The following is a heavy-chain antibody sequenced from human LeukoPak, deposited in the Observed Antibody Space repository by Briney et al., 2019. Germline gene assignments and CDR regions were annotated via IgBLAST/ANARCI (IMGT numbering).Heavy chain of an antibody. J-gene: IGHJ4*02. CDR2: IYYSGST. D-gene: IGHD2-2*01. CDR3: WVVPYRQVFGY. V-gene: IGHV4-39*01. CDR1: GGSISSSSYY. Sequence: PSETLSLTCTVSGGSISSSSYYWGWIRQPPGKGLEWIGSIYYSGSTYYNPSLKSRVTISVDTSKNQFSLKLSSVTAADTAVYYCWVVPYRQVFGYWGQGTLVTVSS.